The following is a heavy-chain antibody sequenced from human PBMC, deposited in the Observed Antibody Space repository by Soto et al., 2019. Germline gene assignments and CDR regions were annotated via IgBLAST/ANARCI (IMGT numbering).Heavy chain of an antibody. CDR1: GFTFSDYY. Sequence: GGSLRLSCAASGFTFSDYYMSWIRQAPGKGLEWVSYISSSGSTIYYADSVKGRFTISRDNAKNSLYLQMNSLRAEDTAVYYCARDPDSSSSGLGWFDPWGQGTLVTVSS. J-gene: IGHJ5*02. CDR2: ISSSGSTI. V-gene: IGHV3-11*01. CDR3: ARDPDSSSSGLGWFDP. D-gene: IGHD6-6*01.